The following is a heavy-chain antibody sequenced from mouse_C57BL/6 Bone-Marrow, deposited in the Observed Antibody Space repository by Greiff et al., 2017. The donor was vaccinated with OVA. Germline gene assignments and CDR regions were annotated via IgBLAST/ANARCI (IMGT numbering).Heavy chain of an antibody. J-gene: IGHJ2*01. CDR1: GFTFSSYG. V-gene: IGHV5-6*02. Sequence: EVKVEESGGDLVKPGGSLKLSCAASGFTFSSYGMSCVRQTPDKRLEWVATISSGGSYTYSPDRVKGRFTISRDKAKNTLYLQMSSLKSEDTAMYYSVRHYYGSSDYWGPGTTLTVSS. CDR3: VRHYYGSSDY. CDR2: ISSGGSYT. D-gene: IGHD1-1*01.